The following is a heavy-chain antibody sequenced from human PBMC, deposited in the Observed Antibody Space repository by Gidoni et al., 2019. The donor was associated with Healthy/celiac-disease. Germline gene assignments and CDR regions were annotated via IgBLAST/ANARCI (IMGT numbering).Heavy chain of an antibody. V-gene: IGHV1-69*01. Sequence: QVQLVQSGAEVKKPGSSVKVSCKASGCTFSSYAISWVRQAPGQGLEWMGGIIPIFGTANYAQKFQGRVTITADESTSTAYMELSSLRSEDTAVYYCARDGSIAARPTPWFDPWGQGTLVTVSS. D-gene: IGHD6-6*01. CDR1: GCTFSSYA. J-gene: IGHJ5*02. CDR2: IIPIFGTA. CDR3: ARDGSIAARPTPWFDP.